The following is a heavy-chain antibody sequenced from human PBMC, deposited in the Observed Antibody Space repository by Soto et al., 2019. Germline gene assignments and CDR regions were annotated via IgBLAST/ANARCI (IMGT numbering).Heavy chain of an antibody. CDR1: GFTFSSYT. V-gene: IGHV3-23*01. J-gene: IGHJ5*02. D-gene: IGHD2-8*02. CDR3: ARCQVLTGVSGWCTHLDP. CDR2: ITGSGDTT. Sequence: GGSLRLSCAASGFTFSSYTMNWVRQAPGKGLEWVSCITGSGDTTYYADSVKGRFTISRDNSKNTLYLQMNSLRAEDTAIYYWARCQVLTGVSGWCTHLDPWGQGTLVTVSP.